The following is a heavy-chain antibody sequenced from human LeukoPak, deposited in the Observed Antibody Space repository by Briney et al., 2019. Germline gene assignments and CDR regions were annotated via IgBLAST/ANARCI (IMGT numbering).Heavy chain of an antibody. D-gene: IGHD3-16*02. CDR1: GGSISSYY. J-gene: IGHJ4*02. CDR3: AAYDYVWGSYRSVDY. V-gene: IGHV4-59*01. CDR2: IYYSGST. Sequence: TPSEALSLTCTVSGGSISSYYWSWIRQPPGKGLEWIGYIYYSGSTNYNPSLKSRVTISVDTSKNQFSLKLSSVTAADTAVYYCAAYDYVWGSYRSVDYWGQGTLVTVSS.